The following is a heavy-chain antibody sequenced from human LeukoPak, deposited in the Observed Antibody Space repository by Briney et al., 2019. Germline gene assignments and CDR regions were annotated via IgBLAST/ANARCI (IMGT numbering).Heavy chain of an antibody. CDR2: ISGSGGST. Sequence: GGSLRLSCAASGFTVSNNYMSWVRQAPGKGLEWVSAISGSGGSTYYADSVKGRFTISRDNSKNTLYLQMNSLRAEDTAVYYCAKDPVGQVRGVISGTFDYWGQGTLVTVSS. V-gene: IGHV3-23*01. CDR3: AKDPVGQVRGVISGTFDY. D-gene: IGHD3-10*01. CDR1: GFTVSNNY. J-gene: IGHJ4*02.